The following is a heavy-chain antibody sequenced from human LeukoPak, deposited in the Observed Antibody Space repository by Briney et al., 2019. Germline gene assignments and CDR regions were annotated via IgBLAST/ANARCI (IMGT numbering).Heavy chain of an antibody. D-gene: IGHD1-26*01. J-gene: IGHJ4*02. CDR3: ARSGSDFDY. CDR2: ISLSTTSI. CDR1: GFTFSSYN. Sequence: PGGSLRLSCAASGFTFSSYNMNWVRQAPGKGLEWVSYISLSTTSIYYADSVKGRFTISRDNAKNSLYLQMNSLRAEDTAVYYCARSGSDFDYWGQGTLVTVSS. V-gene: IGHV3-48*04.